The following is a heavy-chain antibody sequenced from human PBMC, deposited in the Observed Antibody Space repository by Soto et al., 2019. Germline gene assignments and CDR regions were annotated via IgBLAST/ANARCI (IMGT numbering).Heavy chain of an antibody. J-gene: IGHJ5*02. CDR2: IYYSGST. CDR3: ARVDVLLWFGELLTPSWFDP. D-gene: IGHD3-10*01. Sequence: SETHSLTCTVAGGSISRGDSYWNWIRHPPGKGLEWIGYIYYSGSTYYNPSLKSRVTISVDTSKNQFSLKLSSVTAADTAVYYCARVDVLLWFGELLTPSWFDPWGQGTLVTVSS. CDR1: GGSISRGDSY. V-gene: IGHV4-30-4*01.